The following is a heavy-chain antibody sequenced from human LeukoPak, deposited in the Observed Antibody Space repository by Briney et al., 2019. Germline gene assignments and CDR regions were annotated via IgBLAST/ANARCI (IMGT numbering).Heavy chain of an antibody. D-gene: IGHD2-2*02. J-gene: IGHJ6*03. Sequence: GGSLRLSCAASGFTFSTYAMHWVRQAPGKGLEWVAVISYDGSNKYYADSVKGRFTISRDNSKNTLYLQMNSLRAEDTAVYYCEKDRKYRHVYYYYYYMDVGGKGPTVTIS. V-gene: IGHV3-30*04. CDR3: EKDRKYRHVYYYYYYMDV. CDR1: GFTFSTYA. CDR2: ISYDGSNK.